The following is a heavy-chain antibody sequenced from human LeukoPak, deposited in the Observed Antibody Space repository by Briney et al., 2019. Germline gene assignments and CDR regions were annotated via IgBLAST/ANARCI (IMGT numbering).Heavy chain of an antibody. V-gene: IGHV4-4*02. D-gene: IGHD3-22*01. CDR1: GGSISSSNW. J-gene: IGHJ4*02. Sequence: SGTLSLTCAVSGGSISSSNWWSWARPPPGKGLEWIGEIYHSGSTNYNPSLKSRVTISVDKSKNQFSLKLSSVTAADTAVYYCARDRGPGSGYPNYYFDYWGQGTLVTVSS. CDR2: IYHSGST. CDR3: ARDRGPGSGYPNYYFDY.